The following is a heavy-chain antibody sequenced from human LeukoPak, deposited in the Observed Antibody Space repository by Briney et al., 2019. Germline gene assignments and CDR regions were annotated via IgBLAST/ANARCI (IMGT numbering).Heavy chain of an antibody. V-gene: IGHV4-59*08. Sequence: PSETLSLTCTVSGGSISSYYWSWIRQPPGQGLEWIGYISYSGYTNFHPSLKSRATISVAMSKNQFSLKLGSVTAADTAVYYCARHDYSNPRVDYWGQGTPVTVSS. D-gene: IGHD4-11*01. CDR3: ARHDYSNPRVDY. CDR1: GGSISSYY. CDR2: ISYSGYT. J-gene: IGHJ4*02.